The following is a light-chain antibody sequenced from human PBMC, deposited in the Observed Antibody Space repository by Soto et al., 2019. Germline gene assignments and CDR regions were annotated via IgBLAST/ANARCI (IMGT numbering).Light chain of an antibody. CDR3: QSHDNSLSGYV. J-gene: IGLJ1*01. CDR2: GSS. CDR1: SSNIGAGFD. Sequence: QSVLTQPPSVSGAPGQRVTISCTGSSSNIGAGFDVHWYRQLLGTAPKLLIYGSSNRPSGVPDRFSGSKSGTSASLAITGLQAEDEADYYCQSHDNSLSGYVFGPGTKVTVL. V-gene: IGLV1-40*01.